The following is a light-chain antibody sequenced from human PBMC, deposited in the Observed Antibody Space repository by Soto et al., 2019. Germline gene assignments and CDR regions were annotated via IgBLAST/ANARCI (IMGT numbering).Light chain of an antibody. J-gene: IGKJ2*01. CDR3: QQSYSNVMYT. CDR1: QSVSTY. CDR2: SAS. V-gene: IGKV1-39*01. Sequence: DIQMTQSPSSLSASVGDRVTITCRASQSVSTYLNWYQQKPGKAPKVLISSASTLQSGVPSRFSGSGSGTDFTLTISSLQPEDFATYYCQQSYSNVMYTFGQGTKLEIK.